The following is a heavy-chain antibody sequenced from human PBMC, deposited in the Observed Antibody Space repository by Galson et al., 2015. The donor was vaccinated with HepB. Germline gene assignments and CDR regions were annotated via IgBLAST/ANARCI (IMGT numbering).Heavy chain of an antibody. Sequence: SLRLSCAASGFTFRTYGMHWVRQAPGKGLEWVAVMSYDGSYKYYADSVKGRFTISRDNSKNTLHLQMNSLRAEDTAVYFCAKAWGEFYGAGSPVDYWGQGTLVTVSS. CDR3: AKAWGEFYGAGSPVDY. CDR2: MSYDGSYK. CDR1: GFTFRTYG. D-gene: IGHD3-10*01. V-gene: IGHV3-30*18. J-gene: IGHJ4*02.